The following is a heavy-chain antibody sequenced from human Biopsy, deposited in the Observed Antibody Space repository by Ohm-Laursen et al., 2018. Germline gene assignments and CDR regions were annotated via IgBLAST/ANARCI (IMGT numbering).Heavy chain of an antibody. D-gene: IGHD2/OR15-2a*01. V-gene: IGHV1-18*01. CDR2: ISPYNDKT. CDR3: SRVFCTSTTCYGLLDN. CDR1: GYTFTSYD. J-gene: IGHJ4*02. Sequence: SVKVSCKASGYTFTSYDISWVRQAPGQGLGWKGWISPYNDKTSYPPKLQDRVTMTANTSTNTAHMELRSLRSDDSTVYYCSRVFCTSTTCYGLLDNWGQGTVVTVSS.